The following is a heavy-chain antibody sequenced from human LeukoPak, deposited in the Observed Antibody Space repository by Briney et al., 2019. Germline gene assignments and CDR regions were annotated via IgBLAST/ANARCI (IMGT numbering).Heavy chain of an antibody. CDR3: ARDSLDTAMAPFDY. D-gene: IGHD5-18*01. V-gene: IGHV1-69*05. J-gene: IGHJ4*02. CDR2: IIPIFGTA. CDR1: GGTFSSYP. Sequence: SVKVSCKASGGTFSSYPITWVRQAPGQGLEWMGGIIPIFGTANYAQKFQGRVTITTDESTSTAYMELSSLRSEDTAVYYCARDSLDTAMAPFDYWGQGTLVTVSS.